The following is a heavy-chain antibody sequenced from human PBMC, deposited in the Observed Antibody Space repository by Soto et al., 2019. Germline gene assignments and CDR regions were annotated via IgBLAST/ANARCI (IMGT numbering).Heavy chain of an antibody. Sequence: QVQLVESGGGVVQPGRSLRLSCAASGFTFSSYGMHWVRQAPGKGLEWVAVIWYDGSNKYYADSVKGRFTISRDNSKNTLYLQMNSLRAEDMAVYYCARDAGITGTTGGMDVWGQGTTVTVSS. J-gene: IGHJ6*02. V-gene: IGHV3-33*01. CDR3: ARDAGITGTTGGMDV. D-gene: IGHD1-7*01. CDR2: IWYDGSNK. CDR1: GFTFSSYG.